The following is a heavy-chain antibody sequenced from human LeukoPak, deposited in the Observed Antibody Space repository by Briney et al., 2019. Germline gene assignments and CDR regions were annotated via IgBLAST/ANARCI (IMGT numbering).Heavy chain of an antibody. V-gene: IGHV4-59*08. D-gene: IGHD3-10*01. CDR1: GGSISSYY. CDR3: ARLHHPMVRGTAFDI. CDR2: IYYSGST. J-gene: IGHJ3*02. Sequence: PSETLSLTCTVSGGSISSYYWSWIRQPPGKGLEWIGYIYYSGSTNYNPSLKSRVTISVDTSKNQFSLKLSSVTAADTAVYYCARLHHPMVRGTAFDIWGQGTMVTVSS.